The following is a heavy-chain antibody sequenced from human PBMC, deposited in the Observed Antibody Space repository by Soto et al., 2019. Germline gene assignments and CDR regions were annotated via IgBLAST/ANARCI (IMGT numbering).Heavy chain of an antibody. Sequence: ASVKVSCKASGYTFTGYYMHWVRQAPGQGLEWMGWINPNSGGTNYAQKFQGRVSMTTDTSTNTAYMELSSLRSDDTAIYYCARGPPSGSFSLTPRFWGQGSVVTVSS. J-gene: IGHJ4*02. CDR1: GYTFTGYY. D-gene: IGHD1-26*01. CDR2: INPNSGGT. V-gene: IGHV1-2*02. CDR3: ARGPPSGSFSLTPRF.